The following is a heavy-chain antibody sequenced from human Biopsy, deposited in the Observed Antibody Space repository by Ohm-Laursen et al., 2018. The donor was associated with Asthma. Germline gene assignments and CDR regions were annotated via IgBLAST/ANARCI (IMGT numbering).Heavy chain of an antibody. D-gene: IGHD6-19*01. V-gene: IGHV3-11*01. CDR1: GFTFSDYY. J-gene: IGHJ4*02. CDR2: INGKSNSI. Sequence: SLRLSCAASGFTFSDYYMSWIRQAPGKGLEWISYINGKSNSIEHADSVEGRFTISRDNAKNSLYLQMNSLRAEDTAVYYCARDSYSSGLYDDFESWGQGTLVTVSS. CDR3: ARDSYSSGLYDDFES.